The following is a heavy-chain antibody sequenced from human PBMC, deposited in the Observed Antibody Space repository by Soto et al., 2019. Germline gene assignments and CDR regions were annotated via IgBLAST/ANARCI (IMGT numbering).Heavy chain of an antibody. CDR2: ISSSTSYI. Sequence: EVQLVESGGGLVKPGGSLRLSCAASGFTFSSYNMNWVRQAPGKGLEWVSSISSSTSYIYYADSVKGRFTISRDNAKNSLYLQMNSLRAEDTAVYYCARDSYSSGWYGGTNYFDYWGQGTLVTVSS. CDR3: ARDSYSSGWYGGTNYFDY. V-gene: IGHV3-21*01. J-gene: IGHJ4*02. CDR1: GFTFSSYN. D-gene: IGHD6-19*01.